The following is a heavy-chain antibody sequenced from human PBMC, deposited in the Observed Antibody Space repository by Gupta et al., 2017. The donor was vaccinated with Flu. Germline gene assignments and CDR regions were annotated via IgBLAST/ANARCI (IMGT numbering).Heavy chain of an antibody. CDR1: GFTFSSYD. Sequence: EVQLAESGGGLVQPGGCLRLSCAASGFTFSSYDMHWVRQATGKGLEWFAAMGTAGDTYYPGSVKGRFTSARENAKNSLYLQRNSLRAGDTAVYYCARVPRGPRGEGYYYGMDGWGQGTTVTVSS. CDR3: ARVPRGPRGEGYYYGMDG. V-gene: IGHV3-13*04. CDR2: MGTAGDT. J-gene: IGHJ6*02. D-gene: IGHD3-10*01.